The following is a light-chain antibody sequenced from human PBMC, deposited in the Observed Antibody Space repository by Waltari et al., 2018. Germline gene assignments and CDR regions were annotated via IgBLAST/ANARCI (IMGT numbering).Light chain of an antibody. CDR1: SSNIGSNT. J-gene: IGLJ3*02. V-gene: IGLV1-44*01. Sequence: PGQGVTIPCSGGSSNIGSNTANWYHQPPGTAPKLPVHSHNQRPSGVPDRFSGSQSGTSASLAISGLQSEDVTDYYCAAWHDSLNGPVFGGGTKLTVL. CDR3: AAWHDSLNGPV. CDR2: SHN.